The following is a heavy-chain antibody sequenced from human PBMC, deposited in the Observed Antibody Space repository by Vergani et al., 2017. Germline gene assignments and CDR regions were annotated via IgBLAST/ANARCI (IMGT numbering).Heavy chain of an antibody. V-gene: IGHV3-30*02. J-gene: IGHJ4*02. Sequence: QVQLVESGGGVVQPGESLRLSCAASGFPFSTYGMHWVRQAPGKGLEWVAFIQKDGIDKFYADSVRGRFTISRDISKNTLYLQMNSLRAEDTAVYYCARTAYCGGDCYLNFFDCGGQGTLVTVSA. D-gene: IGHD2-21*02. CDR2: IQKDGIDK. CDR1: GFPFSTYG. CDR3: ARTAYCGGDCYLNFFDC.